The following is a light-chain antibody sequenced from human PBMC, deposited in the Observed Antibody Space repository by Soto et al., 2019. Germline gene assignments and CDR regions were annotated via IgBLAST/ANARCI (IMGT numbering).Light chain of an antibody. V-gene: IGLV2-8*01. CDR3: SSYVGTNSYV. CDR2: EVY. CDR1: SSDVGGYNY. Sequence: QSALTQPPSASGSPGQSVTISCTGNSSDVGGYNYVSWYQHHPGKAPKLIIYEVYKRPSGVPDRFSGSKSGSTAALTVSGLQAEDEADYYCSSYVGTNSYVFGTGTKLTVL. J-gene: IGLJ1*01.